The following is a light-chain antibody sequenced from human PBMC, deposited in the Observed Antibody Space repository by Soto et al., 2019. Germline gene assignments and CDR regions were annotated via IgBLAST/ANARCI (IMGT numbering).Light chain of an antibody. V-gene: IGLV1-44*01. CDR2: NNN. CDR1: SSNIGTNA. CDR3: AAWDDSLNGYV. J-gene: IGLJ1*01. Sequence: HCALAQPPSASGTPGQRVTISCSGGSSNIGTNAVNWYQQLPGTAPKLLIYNNNQRPSGVPDRFSGSKSGTSASLAISGLQSEDEADYYCAAWDDSLNGYVFGTGTKVTVL.